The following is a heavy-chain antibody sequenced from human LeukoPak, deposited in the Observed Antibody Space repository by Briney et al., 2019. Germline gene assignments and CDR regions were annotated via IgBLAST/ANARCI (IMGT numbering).Heavy chain of an antibody. CDR1: GGSISSYY. CDR2: IYTSGST. V-gene: IGHV4-4*07. Sequence: SETLSLTCTVSGGSISSYYWSWIRQPAGKGLEWIGRIYTSGSTNYNPSLKSRVTMSVDTSKNQFSLKLSSVTAADTAVYYCARGRGYYYDSSGYYYMDVWGKGTTVTVSS. D-gene: IGHD3-22*01. CDR3: ARGRGYYYDSSGYYYMDV. J-gene: IGHJ6*03.